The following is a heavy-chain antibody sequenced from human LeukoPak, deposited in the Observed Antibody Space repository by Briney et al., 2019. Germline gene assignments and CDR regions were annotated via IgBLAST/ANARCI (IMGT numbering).Heavy chain of an antibody. CDR3: AREHDILTGYSDY. V-gene: IGHV3-21*01. CDR2: ISSSSSYI. J-gene: IGHJ4*02. CDR1: GFTFSSYS. D-gene: IGHD3-9*01. Sequence: GGSLRLSCAASGFTFSSYSMNWVCQAPGKGLEWVSSISSSSSYIYYADSVKGRFTISRDNAKNSLYLQMNSLRAEDTAVYYCAREHDILTGYSDYWGRGTRVTVS.